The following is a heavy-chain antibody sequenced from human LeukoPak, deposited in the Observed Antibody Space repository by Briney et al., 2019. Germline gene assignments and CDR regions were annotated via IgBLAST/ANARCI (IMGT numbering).Heavy chain of an antibody. CDR3: AKDRPPYSSGWYVAY. CDR1: GFTFSSYG. CDR2: IRYDGSNK. D-gene: IGHD6-19*01. V-gene: IGHV3-30*02. Sequence: PGGSLRLSCAASGFTFSSYGMHWVRQAPGKGLEWVAFIRYDGSNKYYADSVKGRFTISRDNSKNTLYLRMNSLRAEDTAVYYCAKDRPPYSSGWYVAYWGQGTLVTVSS. J-gene: IGHJ4*02.